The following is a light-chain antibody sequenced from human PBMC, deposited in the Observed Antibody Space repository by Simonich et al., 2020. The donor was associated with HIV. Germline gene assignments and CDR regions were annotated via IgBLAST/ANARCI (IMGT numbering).Light chain of an antibody. CDR1: QSVSSSY. CDR3: QQYNNWPSPFT. CDR2: DAS. J-gene: IGKJ3*01. Sequence: EIVLTQSPGTLSLSPGERATLSCRASQSVSSSYLAWYQQKPGLAPRLLIYDASSRATGIPDRFSGSGSGTDFTLTISRLEPEDFAVYYCQQYNNWPSPFTFGPGTKVDIK. V-gene: IGKV3D-20*01.